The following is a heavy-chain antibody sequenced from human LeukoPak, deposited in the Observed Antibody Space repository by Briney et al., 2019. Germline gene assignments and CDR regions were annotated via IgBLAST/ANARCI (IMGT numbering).Heavy chain of an antibody. V-gene: IGHV3-30*02. CDR2: IRYDGSNK. CDR1: GFTFSSYW. CDR3: ARDMLPRTTVTTPGDY. J-gene: IGHJ4*02. Sequence: PGGSLRLSCAASGFTFSSYWMSWVRQAPGKRLEWVAFIRYDGSNKYFADSVKGRFTISRDNAKNSLYLQMNSLRSDDTAVYYCARDMLPRTTVTTPGDYWGQGTLATVSS. D-gene: IGHD4-17*01.